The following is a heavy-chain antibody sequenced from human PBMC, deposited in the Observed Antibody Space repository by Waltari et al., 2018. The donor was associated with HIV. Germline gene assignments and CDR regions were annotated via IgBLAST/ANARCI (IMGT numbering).Heavy chain of an antibody. CDR3: AREYCSSTSCSPNGRLGAFDI. CDR2: IYTSGRT. J-gene: IGHJ3*02. CDR1: GGSISSYY. D-gene: IGHD2-2*01. Sequence: QVQLQESGPGLVKASETLSLTCTVSGGSISSYYWSWIRQPAGKGLEWIGRIYTSGRTNYNSSLKSRVTMSRDTSKNQFFLKLSSVTAADTAVYYCAREYCSSTSCSPNGRLGAFDIWGQGTMVTVSS. V-gene: IGHV4-4*07.